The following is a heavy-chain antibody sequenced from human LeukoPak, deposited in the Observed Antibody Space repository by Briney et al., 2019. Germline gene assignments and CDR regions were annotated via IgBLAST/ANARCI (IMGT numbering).Heavy chain of an antibody. CDR1: GYTFTAYY. Sequence: ASVKVSCXASGYTFTAYYMHWVRQAHGQGLEWMEWINPNSGGTNYAQKCQGRVTMTRDTSISTAYMELSRLRSDDTAVYYCAREEGYCSGTSCSATFDYWGQGTLVTVSS. J-gene: IGHJ4*02. D-gene: IGHD2-2*01. CDR2: INPNSGGT. CDR3: AREEGYCSGTSCSATFDY. V-gene: IGHV1-2*02.